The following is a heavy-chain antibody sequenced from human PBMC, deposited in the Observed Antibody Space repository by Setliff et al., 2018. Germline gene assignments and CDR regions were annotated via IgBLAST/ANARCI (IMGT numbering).Heavy chain of an antibody. D-gene: IGHD2-21*02. CDR2: IKKKDERYGT. CDR3: ARVAPYCGRDCFSDFLDY. Sequence: PGESLRLSCSASGFTFNDHYMDWVRQAPGKGLEWVARIKKKDERYGTEYAASVTGRFTISRDDSKNSLYLQMNSLKTDDTAVYYCARVAPYCGRDCFSDFLDYWGQGALVTVSS. V-gene: IGHV3-72*01. CDR1: GFTFNDHY. J-gene: IGHJ4*02.